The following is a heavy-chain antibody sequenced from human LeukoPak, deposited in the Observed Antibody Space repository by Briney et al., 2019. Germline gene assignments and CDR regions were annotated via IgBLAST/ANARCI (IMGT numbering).Heavy chain of an antibody. J-gene: IGHJ4*02. CDR1: GFTFSSHD. Sequence: EGSLRLSCAASGFTFSSHDMYWVRQTGKRLEWVAASDSTGDTYYLDSVKGRFTISRETVKNSLSLQMNSLRVGDTGVYYCARGKTGDDYVVFDYWGQGVLVTVSS. CDR3: ARGKTGDDYVVFDY. V-gene: IGHV3-13*01. CDR2: SDSTGDT. D-gene: IGHD3-10*02.